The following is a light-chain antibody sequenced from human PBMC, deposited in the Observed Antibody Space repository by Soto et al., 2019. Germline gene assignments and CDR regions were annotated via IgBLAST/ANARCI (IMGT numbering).Light chain of an antibody. CDR1: QSISNY. CDR2: AAS. V-gene: IGKV1-39*01. Sequence: DIQMTQSPSSLSASVGDRVTITCRASQSISNYLNWYQQKPGKAPKLLIYAASSLQSGFPSRFSGSGSGTDFTLTISSLQPEDFATYSCQQSYTTLFTFGPGTNADIK. J-gene: IGKJ3*01. CDR3: QQSYTTLFT.